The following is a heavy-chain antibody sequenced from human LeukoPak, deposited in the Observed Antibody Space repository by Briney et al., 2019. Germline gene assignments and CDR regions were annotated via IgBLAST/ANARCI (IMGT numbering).Heavy chain of an antibody. CDR1: GFTFSSHW. D-gene: IGHD3-10*01. J-gene: IGHJ5*02. CDR3: ARNNNYYGDPGWFDP. Sequence: GGSLRLSCAASGFTFSSHWMHWVRQVPGKGLVWVSRINSDGSGTSYADSVKGRFTISRDNAKNSLYLQMNSLRAEDTAVYYCARNNNYYGDPGWFDPWGQGTLVTVSS. V-gene: IGHV3-74*01. CDR2: INSDGSGT.